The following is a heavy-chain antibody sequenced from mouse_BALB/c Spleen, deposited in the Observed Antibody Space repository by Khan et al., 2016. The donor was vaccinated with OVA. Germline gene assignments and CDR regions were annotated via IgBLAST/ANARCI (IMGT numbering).Heavy chain of an antibody. J-gene: IGHJ2*01. D-gene: IGHD1-1*01. Sequence: EVKLVESGGGLVQPGGSRKLSCAASGFTFSSYGMHWVRQAPEKGLEWVAYISGDSSTIYYTDTVKGRFTISRDNPKNTLSLQMTSLMSEDTAMYYCATSYYYGYYFDYWGPGTTLTVSS. V-gene: IGHV5-17*02. CDR3: ATSYYYGYYFDY. CDR1: GFTFSSYG. CDR2: ISGDSSTI.